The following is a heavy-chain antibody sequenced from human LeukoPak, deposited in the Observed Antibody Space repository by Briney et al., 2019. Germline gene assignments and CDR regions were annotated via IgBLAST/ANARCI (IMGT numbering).Heavy chain of an antibody. Sequence: GGSLRLSCAASGFTYSSYAMTWVRQAPGKALEWVSAISGNGVSTYYADSVKGRFTISRDNSKNTVYLQMNSLRAEDTAVYYCAKAVVRGVIPEDYWGQGTLVTVSS. CDR1: GFTYSSYA. D-gene: IGHD3-10*01. V-gene: IGHV3-23*01. CDR2: ISGNGVST. CDR3: AKAVVRGVIPEDY. J-gene: IGHJ4*02.